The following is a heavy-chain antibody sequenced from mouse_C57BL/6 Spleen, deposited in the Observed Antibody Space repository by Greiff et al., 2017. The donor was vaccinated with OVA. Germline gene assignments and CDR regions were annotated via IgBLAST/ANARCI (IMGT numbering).Heavy chain of an antibody. Sequence: EVKLVESGPGMVKPSQSLSLTCTVTGYSITSGYDWHWIRHFPGNKLEWMGYISYSGSTNYNPSLKSRISITHDTSKNHFFLKLNSVTTEDTATYYCAREGSGTSFAYWGQGTLVTVSA. V-gene: IGHV3-1*01. CDR3: AREGSGTSFAY. D-gene: IGHD4-1*01. J-gene: IGHJ3*01. CDR2: ISYSGST. CDR1: GYSITSGYD.